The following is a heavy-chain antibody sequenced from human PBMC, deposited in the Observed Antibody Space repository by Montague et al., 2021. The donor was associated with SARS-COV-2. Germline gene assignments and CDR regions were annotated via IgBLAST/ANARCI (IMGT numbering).Heavy chain of an antibody. D-gene: IGHD1-14*01. Sequence: SETLSLTCTVSGDSISSSSFYWGWIRQPPGKGLEWIGSGYFSGFSYYNPSLQSRVTISVGTSKNLFSLNLMSVTAADTADYYCARGSFGMGAFDIWGQGTMVTVSS. CDR2: GYFSGFS. CDR3: ARGSFGMGAFDI. J-gene: IGHJ3*02. V-gene: IGHV4-39*07. CDR1: GDSISSSSFY.